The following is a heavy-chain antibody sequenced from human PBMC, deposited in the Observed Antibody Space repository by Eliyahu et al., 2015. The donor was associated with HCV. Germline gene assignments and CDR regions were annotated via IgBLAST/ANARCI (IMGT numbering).Heavy chain of an antibody. D-gene: IGHD4-17*01. CDR2: INHSGST. CDR1: GGSFSGYY. V-gene: IGHV4-34*01. J-gene: IGHJ4*02. Sequence: QVQLQQWGAGLLKPSETLSLTCAVYGGSFSGYYWSWIRQPPGKGLEWIGEINHSGSTNYNPSLKSRVTISVDTSKNQFSLKLSSVTAADTAVYYCARGRYPRGDYLPVYWGQGTLVTVSS. CDR3: ARGRYPRGDYLPVY.